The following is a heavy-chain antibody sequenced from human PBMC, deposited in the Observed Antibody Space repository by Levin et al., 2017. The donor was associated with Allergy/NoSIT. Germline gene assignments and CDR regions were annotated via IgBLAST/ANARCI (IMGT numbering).Heavy chain of an antibody. CDR2: IIPIFGTA. CDR3: ARAGYCSGGSCYLYYFDY. CDR1: GGTFSSYA. Sequence: AASVKVSCKASGGTFSSYAISWVRQAPGQGLEWMGGIIPIFGTANYAQKFQGRVTITADESTSTAYMELSSLRSEDTAVYYCARAGYCSGGSCYLYYFDYWGQGTLVTVSS. J-gene: IGHJ4*02. D-gene: IGHD2-15*01. V-gene: IGHV1-69*13.